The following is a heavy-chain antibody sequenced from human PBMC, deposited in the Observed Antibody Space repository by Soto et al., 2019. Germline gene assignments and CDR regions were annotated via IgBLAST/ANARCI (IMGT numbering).Heavy chain of an antibody. CDR1: GGSISSSNW. V-gene: IGHV4-4*02. CDR3: ARYPLHVFFSSWFDP. J-gene: IGHJ5*02. Sequence: QAQLQESGPGLVKPSGTLSLTCAVSGGSISSSNWWSWVRQPPGKGLEWIGEIYHSGSTNYNPSLKSRVTISVDKSKNQFSLKLSSVTAADTAVYYCARYPLHVFFSSWFDPWGQGTLVTVSS. CDR2: IYHSGST. D-gene: IGHD3-3*01.